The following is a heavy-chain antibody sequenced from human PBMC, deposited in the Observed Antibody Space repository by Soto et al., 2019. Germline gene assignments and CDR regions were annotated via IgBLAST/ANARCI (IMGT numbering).Heavy chain of an antibody. CDR3: ARDRVQMVDGLDV. CDR2: IWYDGINK. V-gene: IGHV3-33*01. CDR1: GFTFSNNG. Sequence: QVQLVESGGGVVQPGRSLRLSCAASGFTFSNNGMHWVRQAPGKGLEWVAVIWYDGINKYYADSVKGRFIISRDNSKNTVXLQXXXXXAEDTAVYYCARDRVQMVDGLDVWGQGTTVTX. D-gene: IGHD2-15*01. J-gene: IGHJ6*02.